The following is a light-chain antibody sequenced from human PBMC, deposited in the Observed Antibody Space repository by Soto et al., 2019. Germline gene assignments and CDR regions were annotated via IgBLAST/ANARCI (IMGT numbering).Light chain of an antibody. CDR2: TAS. CDR1: QSINNW. J-gene: IGKJ2*01. V-gene: IGKV1-5*03. CDR3: QQYNSYLYT. Sequence: IQMTQSPSTLSASVADRVTITCRASQSINNWLAWYQHKPGKAPKLLIYTASSLQSGVPSRFSGSGSGTEFTLTISSLQPDDSATYYCQQYNSYLYTFGQGTKVDIK.